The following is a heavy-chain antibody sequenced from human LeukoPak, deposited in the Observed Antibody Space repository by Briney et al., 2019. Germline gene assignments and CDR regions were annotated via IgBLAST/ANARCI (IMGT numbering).Heavy chain of an antibody. CDR3: ATFVGTVSGSYTVPGGLLV. CDR2: INPDGSES. V-gene: IGHV3-7*01. D-gene: IGHD3-16*02. J-gene: IGHJ6*04. Sequence: GGALRLSCVALEFEPTYFWVTWVRRAPGKGLEWVANINPDGSESFYPDSVRGRFTISRDNAKKSLYLQMNSLRAEDTAVYYCATFVGTVSGSYTVPGGLLVWGKGTTVSVSS. CDR1: EFEPTYFW.